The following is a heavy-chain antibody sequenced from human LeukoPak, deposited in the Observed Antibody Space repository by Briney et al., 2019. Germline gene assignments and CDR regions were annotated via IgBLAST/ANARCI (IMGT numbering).Heavy chain of an antibody. J-gene: IGHJ6*02. Sequence: GASVKLSCKASGYTFTSYDINWVREATGQGLGWMGGMNPNSGNTGYAHKVQGRGTRTRNTSISTAYMELSSLRSEDTAVYYCARCYDILTVYYTYGMDVWGQGTTVTVSS. V-gene: IGHV1-8*01. CDR2: MNPNSGNT. CDR1: GYTFTSYD. CDR3: ARCYDILTVYYTYGMDV. D-gene: IGHD3-9*01.